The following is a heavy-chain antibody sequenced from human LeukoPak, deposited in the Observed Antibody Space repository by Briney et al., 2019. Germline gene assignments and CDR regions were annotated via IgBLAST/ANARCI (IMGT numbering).Heavy chain of an antibody. CDR2: IHSSGSA. D-gene: IGHD5-24*01. V-gene: IGHV4-59*08. CDR1: GGSISAYY. CDR3: ARVGFGYNSNYYYYYMDV. Sequence: SETLSLTCTVSGGSISAYYWTLLRQAPGKGLEYIAYIHSSGSANYIPSLKSRVTISVDTSKNHFSLKMTSVTAADTAVYYCARVGFGYNSNYYYYYMDVWGKGTTVTVSS. J-gene: IGHJ6*03.